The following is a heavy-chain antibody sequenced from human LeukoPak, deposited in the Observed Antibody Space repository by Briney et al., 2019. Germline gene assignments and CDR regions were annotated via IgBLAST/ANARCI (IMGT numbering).Heavy chain of an antibody. CDR2: ISWNSGSI. Sequence: TGGSLRLSCAASGFTFDDYAMHWVRQAPGKGLEWVSGISWNSGSIGYADSVKGRFTISRDNAKNSLYLQMNSLRAEDTAVYYCARVAINDYGDYFDYWGQGTLVTVSS. V-gene: IGHV3-9*01. J-gene: IGHJ4*02. CDR3: ARVAINDYGDYFDY. D-gene: IGHD4-17*01. CDR1: GFTFDDYA.